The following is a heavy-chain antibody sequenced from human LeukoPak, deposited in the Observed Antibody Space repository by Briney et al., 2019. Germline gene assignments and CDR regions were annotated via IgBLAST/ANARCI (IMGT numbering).Heavy chain of an antibody. J-gene: IGHJ4*02. Sequence: SETLSLTCTVYGGSISSYYWSWLRQPAGKGLEWIGRIYTSGSTNYNPSLKSRVTMSVDTSKNQFSLKLSSVTAADTAVYYCARDRRYYDFWSGYYAWGQGTLVTVSS. CDR3: ARDRRYYDFWSGYYA. CDR1: GGSISSYY. D-gene: IGHD3-3*01. CDR2: IYTSGST. V-gene: IGHV4-4*07.